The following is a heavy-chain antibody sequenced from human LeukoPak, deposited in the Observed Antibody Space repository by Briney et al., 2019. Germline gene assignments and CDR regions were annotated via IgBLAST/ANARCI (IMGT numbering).Heavy chain of an antibody. D-gene: IGHD2-15*01. CDR2: ISGGDGST. CDR1: GFTLSSYA. Sequence: PGGSLRLSCAASGFTLSSYAMSWVRQAPGKGLEWVSAISGGDGSTYYADSVKGRFTISRDNSKNTLYVQMNSLRAEDTAVYYCAKGSSSGLYYYYHMDVWGKGTTVTVSS. V-gene: IGHV3-23*01. J-gene: IGHJ6*03. CDR3: AKGSSSGLYYYYHMDV.